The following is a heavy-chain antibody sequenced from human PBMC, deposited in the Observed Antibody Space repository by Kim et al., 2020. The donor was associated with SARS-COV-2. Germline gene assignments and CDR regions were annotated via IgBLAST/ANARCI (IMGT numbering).Heavy chain of an antibody. J-gene: IGHJ6*03. CDR2: IIPILGIA. V-gene: IGHV1-69*04. Sequence: SMKVSCKASGGTFSSYAISWVRQAPGQGLEWMGRIIPILGIANYAQKFQGRVTITADKSTSTAYMELSSLRSEDTAVYYCARDPPYDFWSGYYNYYYYMDVWGKGTTVTVSS. CDR1: GGTFSSYA. D-gene: IGHD3-3*01. CDR3: ARDPPYDFWSGYYNYYYYMDV.